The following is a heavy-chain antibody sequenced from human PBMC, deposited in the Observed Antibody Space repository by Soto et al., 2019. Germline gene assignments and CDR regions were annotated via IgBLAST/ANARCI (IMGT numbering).Heavy chain of an antibody. D-gene: IGHD6-13*01. J-gene: IGHJ4*02. CDR1: CGSIISYY. CDR3: ARGTAAAGAFDY. CDR2: IYTSGST. Sequence: SETLSLTCTVSCGSIISYYWSWIRQPAGKGLEWIGRIYTSGSTNYNPSLKSRVTMSVDTSKNQFSLKLSSVTAADTAVYYCARGTAAAGAFDYWGQGTLVTVSS. V-gene: IGHV4-4*07.